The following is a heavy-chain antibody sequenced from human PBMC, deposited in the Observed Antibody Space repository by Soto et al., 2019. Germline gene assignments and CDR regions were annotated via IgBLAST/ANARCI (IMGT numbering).Heavy chain of an antibody. Sequence: QVQLVQSGAEVKKPGASVKVSCKASGYTFTSYGISWVRQAPGQGRAWMGGISAYNGNTNSAHKLQGRVTMNADTPTSTASMELRILRSDGTAVYYCASMVDIAVAWNPNWFDRLGQRNLGNVS. CDR1: GYTFTSYG. V-gene: IGHV1-18*01. J-gene: IGHJ5*02. D-gene: IGHD6-19*01. CDR2: ISAYNGNT. CDR3: ASMVDIAVAWNPNWFDR.